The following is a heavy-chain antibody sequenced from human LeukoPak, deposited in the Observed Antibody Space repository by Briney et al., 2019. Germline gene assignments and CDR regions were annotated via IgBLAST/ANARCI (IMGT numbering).Heavy chain of an antibody. D-gene: IGHD5-24*01. V-gene: IGHV1-69*13. CDR3: ARVEMATNSYYFDY. CDR2: IIPIFGTA. J-gene: IGHJ4*02. Sequence: ASVKVSCKASGGTFSSYAITWVRQVPGQGLEWMGGIIPIFGTANHAQKFQGRVTITADESTSTAYMELSSLRSEDTAVYYCARVEMATNSYYFDYWGQGTLVTVSS. CDR1: GGTFSSYA.